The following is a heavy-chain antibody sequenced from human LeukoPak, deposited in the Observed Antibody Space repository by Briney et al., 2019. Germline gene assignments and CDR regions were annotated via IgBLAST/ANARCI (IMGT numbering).Heavy chain of an antibody. V-gene: IGHV3-11*01. CDR2: ISSSGTTI. D-gene: IGHD6-13*01. J-gene: IGHJ4*02. CDR1: GFTFSDYY. Sequence: PGGSLRLSCAASGFTFSDYYMSWIRQAPGKGLEWVSYISSSGTTIYYADSVKGRFTISRDNAKNSLYLQMNSLRAEDTAVYYCAKDRSGSIPAYLDYWGQGTLVTVSS. CDR3: AKDRSGSIPAYLDY.